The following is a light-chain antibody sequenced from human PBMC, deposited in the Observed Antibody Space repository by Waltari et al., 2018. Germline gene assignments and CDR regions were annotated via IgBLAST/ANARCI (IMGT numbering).Light chain of an antibody. V-gene: IGKV1D-13*01. J-gene: IGKJ5*01. Sequence: AIQLTQSPSSLSASVGDRVTITCRASQDISTALAWYQQKSGEAPKLLIYDASTLGSGVPSRFSGSGTGTDFTLTISRLQPEDFSTYHCQQFHNYPPTFGQGTRLEIK. CDR1: QDISTA. CDR2: DAS. CDR3: QQFHNYPPT.